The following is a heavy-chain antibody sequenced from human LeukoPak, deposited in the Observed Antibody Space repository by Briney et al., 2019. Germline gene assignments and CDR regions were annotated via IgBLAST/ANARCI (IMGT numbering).Heavy chain of an antibody. CDR2: IYYSGST. J-gene: IGHJ3*02. D-gene: IGHD4-17*01. CDR3: ARERGDGDPDAFDI. V-gene: IGHV4-31*03. Sequence: SETLSLTCTVSGGSISSGGYSWSWIRQHPGKGLEWIGYIYYSGSTYYNPSLKSRVTISVDTSKNQFSLKLSSVTAADTAVYYCARERGDGDPDAFDIWGQGTMVTVSS. CDR1: GGSISSGGYS.